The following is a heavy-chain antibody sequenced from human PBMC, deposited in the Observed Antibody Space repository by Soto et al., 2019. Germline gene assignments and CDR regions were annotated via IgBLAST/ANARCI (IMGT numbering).Heavy chain of an antibody. V-gene: IGHV4-61*01. CDR3: PSDYDAFDI. Sequence: PSHPLSLTCTVAGGTVGIVSDYGIWIRQPPGKGLEWIGYIYYSGSTNYNPSLKSRVTISVDTTKNQFSLKLSSVSSADKDVYYSPSDYDAFDIWRHGTMVTVSS. CDR2: IYYSGST. J-gene: IGHJ3*02. CDR1: GGTVGIVSDY.